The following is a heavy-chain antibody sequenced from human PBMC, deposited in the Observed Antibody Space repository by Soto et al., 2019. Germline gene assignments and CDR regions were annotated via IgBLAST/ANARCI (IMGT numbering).Heavy chain of an antibody. Sequence: GAALRLSCAASGFIFSNYAMTPVHQAPGKGLERVSTISGSGGTTYYTDSVKGRFTISRDNSKNTLYLQMDSLTAEDTAVYYCAKSTSRTTIGLDNWGQGTLVNVSS. CDR3: AKSTSRTTIGLDN. CDR1: GFIFSNYA. J-gene: IGHJ4*02. V-gene: IGHV3-23*01. CDR2: ISGSGGTT. D-gene: IGHD5-12*01.